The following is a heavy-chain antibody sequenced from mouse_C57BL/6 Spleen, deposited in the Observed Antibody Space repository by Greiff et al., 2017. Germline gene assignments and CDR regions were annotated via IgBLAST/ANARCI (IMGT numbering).Heavy chain of an antibody. D-gene: IGHD2-5*01. CDR3: ASGAIVRGGYYAMDY. CDR1: GFTFSSYA. Sequence: EVKLVESGGGLVKPGGSLKLSCAASGFTFSSYAMSWVRQTPEKRLEGVATISDGGSYTYYPDNVKGRFTISRDNAKNNLYLQMSHLKSEDTAMYDCASGAIVRGGYYAMDYWGQGTSVTVSS. CDR2: ISDGGSYT. V-gene: IGHV5-4*03. J-gene: IGHJ4*01.